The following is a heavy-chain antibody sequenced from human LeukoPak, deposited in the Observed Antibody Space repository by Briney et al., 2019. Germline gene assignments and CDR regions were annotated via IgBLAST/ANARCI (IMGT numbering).Heavy chain of an antibody. Sequence: GGSLRLSCAASGFTFSSYAMSWVRQAPGKGLEWVSAISGSGGSTYYADSVKGRFTISRDNSKNTLYLQMNSLRAEDTAVYYCAKGSITIFGVAPYYMDVWGKGTTVTVSS. CDR1: GFTFSSYA. CDR3: AKGSITIFGVAPYYMDV. V-gene: IGHV3-23*01. D-gene: IGHD3-3*01. CDR2: ISGSGGST. J-gene: IGHJ6*03.